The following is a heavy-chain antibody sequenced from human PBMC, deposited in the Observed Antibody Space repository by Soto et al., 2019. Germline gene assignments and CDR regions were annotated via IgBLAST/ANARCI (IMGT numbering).Heavy chain of an antibody. CDR2: IVVGSGNT. J-gene: IGHJ4*02. V-gene: IGHV1-58*01. CDR3: ARGPDYAGYIDY. D-gene: IGHD4-17*01. CDR1: GFTFTSSA. Sequence: ASVKVSFKASGFTFTSSAVQWVRQARGQRLEWIGWIVVGSGNTNYAQKFQERVTITRDMSTSTAYMELSSLRSEDTAVYYCARGPDYAGYIDYWGQGTLVTVSS.